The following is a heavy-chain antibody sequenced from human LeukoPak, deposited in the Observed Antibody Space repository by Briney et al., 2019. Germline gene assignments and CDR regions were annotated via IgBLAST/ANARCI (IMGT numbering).Heavy chain of an antibody. CDR1: GFTFSTYT. V-gene: IGHV3-21*01. J-gene: IGHJ4*02. Sequence: PGGSLRLSCAASGFTFSTYTINWVRQAPGRGLEWVSSISGSSKDIYYTDSVKGRFTISRDNAKNSLYLQMNSLRAEDTAVYYCARHSGTYFDYWGQGTLVTVSS. CDR3: ARHSGTYFDY. D-gene: IGHD1-26*01. CDR2: ISGSSKDI.